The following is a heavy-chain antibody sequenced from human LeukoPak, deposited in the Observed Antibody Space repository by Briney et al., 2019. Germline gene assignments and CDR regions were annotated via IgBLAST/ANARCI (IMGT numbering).Heavy chain of an antibody. CDR3: ARASGGRGNYALDY. J-gene: IGHJ4*02. CDR2: IYYSGST. CDR1: GGSVSSGSYY. Sequence: RASETLSLTCAVSGGSVSSGSYYWSWIRQPPGKGLEWIGYIYYSGSTKYNPSLKSRVTISADTSKNQFSPKLSSVTAADTAVYYCARASGGRGNYALDYWGQGTLVTVSS. D-gene: IGHD1-26*01. V-gene: IGHV4-61*01.